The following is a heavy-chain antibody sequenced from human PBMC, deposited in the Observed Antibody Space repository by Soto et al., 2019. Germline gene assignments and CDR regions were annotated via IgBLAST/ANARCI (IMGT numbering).Heavy chain of an antibody. V-gene: IGHV3-23*01. CDR2: ISGSGGST. Sequence: EVQLLESGGGLVQPGGSLRLSCAASGFTFSSYAMSWVRQAPGKGLEWVSAISGSGGSTYYADSVRGRLTISRDNSKNTLYLQMNSLRAEDTAVYYCAKRTVGWYFELWGRGTLFTVSS. CDR1: GFTFSSYA. D-gene: IGHD4-17*01. CDR3: AKRTVGWYFEL. J-gene: IGHJ2*01.